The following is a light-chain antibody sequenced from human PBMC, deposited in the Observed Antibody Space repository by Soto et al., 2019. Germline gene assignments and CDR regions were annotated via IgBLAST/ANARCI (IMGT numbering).Light chain of an antibody. CDR1: SGHSRYA. J-gene: IGLJ2*01. CDR3: QTWGTGIHVV. Sequence: QLVLTQSPSASASLGASVKLTCTLSSGHSRYAIAWHQQQPEKGPRYLMKVNSDGSHSKGDGIPDRFSGSTSGAERHLTISSLQAEDEADYYCQTWGTGIHVVFGGGTQLTVL. V-gene: IGLV4-69*01. CDR2: VNSDGSH.